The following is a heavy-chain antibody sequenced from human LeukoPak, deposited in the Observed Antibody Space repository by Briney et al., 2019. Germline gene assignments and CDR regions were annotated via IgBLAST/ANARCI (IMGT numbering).Heavy chain of an antibody. CDR1: GGSFSGYY. J-gene: IGHJ4*02. CDR3: ARAAYGDESLFDY. D-gene: IGHD4-17*01. CDR2: INHSGST. Sequence: SETLSLTCAVYGGSFSGYYWSWIRQPPGKGLEWIGEINHSGSTNYNPSLKSRVTISVDRSKNQFSLKLSSATAADTAVYYCARAAYGDESLFDYWGQGTLVTVSS. V-gene: IGHV4-34*01.